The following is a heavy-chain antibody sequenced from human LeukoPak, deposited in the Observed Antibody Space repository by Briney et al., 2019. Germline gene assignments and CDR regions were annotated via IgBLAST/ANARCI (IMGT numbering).Heavy chain of an antibody. D-gene: IGHD4-17*01. CDR1: GFTFSSCE. CDR3: ARDPYYGDYVV. J-gene: IGHJ4*02. CDR2: ISSSGSNI. Sequence: GGSLRLSCAASGFTFSSCEMNWVRQAPGKGLEWVSYISSSGSNIYYADSVKGRFTISRDNAKNSLYLQMNSLRAEDTAVYYCARDPYYGDYVVWGQGTLVTVSS. V-gene: IGHV3-48*03.